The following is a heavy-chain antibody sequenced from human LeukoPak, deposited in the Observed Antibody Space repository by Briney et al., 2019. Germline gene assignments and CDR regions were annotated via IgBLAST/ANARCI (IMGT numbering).Heavy chain of an antibody. CDR3: ARDKGYDILTGYYGTTDY. CDR1: GYTFTSYG. Sequence: ASVKVSCKASGYTFTSYGISWVRQAPGQGLEWMGWISAYNGNTNYAQKLQGRVTMTTDTSTSTAYMELRSLRSDDTAVYYCARDKGYDILTGYYGTTDYWGQGTLVTVSS. V-gene: IGHV1-18*01. D-gene: IGHD3-9*01. CDR2: ISAYNGNT. J-gene: IGHJ4*02.